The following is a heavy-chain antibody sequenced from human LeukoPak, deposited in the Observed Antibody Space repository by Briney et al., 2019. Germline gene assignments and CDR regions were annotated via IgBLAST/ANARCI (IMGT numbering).Heavy chain of an antibody. V-gene: IGHV3-11*01. CDR3: ARVDTAMANY. J-gene: IGHJ4*02. CDR2: ISSSGSTI. CDR1: GFTFSDYY. Sequence: GGSLRLSCAAPGFTFSDYYMSWVRQAPRKELEWVSYISSSGSTIYYADSVEGRFTISRDNAKNSLYLQMNSLRAEDTAVYYCARVDTAMANYWGQGTLVTVSS. D-gene: IGHD5-18*01.